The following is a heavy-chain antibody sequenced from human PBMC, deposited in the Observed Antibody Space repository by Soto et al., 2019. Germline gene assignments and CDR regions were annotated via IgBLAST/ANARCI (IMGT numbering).Heavy chain of an antibody. Sequence: GGSLRLSCAASGFTFSVHWISWVRQAPGKGLEWVANIKNEDGSEKYYVDSVKGRFTISRDNAKNSVFLQMNSLRVEDTAVYYCARGHYGMDVWGQGTTITVSS. V-gene: IGHV3-7*03. J-gene: IGHJ6*02. CDR3: ARGHYGMDV. CDR1: GFTFSVHW. CDR2: IKNEDGSEK.